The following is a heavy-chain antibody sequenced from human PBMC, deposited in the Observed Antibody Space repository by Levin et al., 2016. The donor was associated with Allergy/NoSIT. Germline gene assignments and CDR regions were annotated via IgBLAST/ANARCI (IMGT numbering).Heavy chain of an antibody. CDR2: INHSGST. J-gene: IGHJ3*02. V-gene: IGHV4-34*01. Sequence: WIRQPPGKGLEWIGEINHSGSTNYNPSLKSRVTISVDTSKNQFSLKLSSVTAADTAVYYCARGMYSSSSCSGAFDIWGQGTMVTVSS. D-gene: IGHD6-13*01. CDR3: ARGMYSSSSCSGAFDI.